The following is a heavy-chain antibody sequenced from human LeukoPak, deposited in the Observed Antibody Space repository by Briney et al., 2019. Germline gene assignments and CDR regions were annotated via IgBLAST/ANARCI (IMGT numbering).Heavy chain of an antibody. CDR2: IYHSGST. D-gene: IGHD5-12*01. V-gene: IGHV4-30-2*01. J-gene: IGHJ4*02. CDR1: GGCISSGGYS. Sequence: SQTLSLTCAVSGGCISSGGYSWSWIRQPPGKGLEWIGYIYHSGSTYYNPSLKSRVTISVDRSKNQFSLKLSSVTAADTAVYYCARGAPFSSGYSDYWGQGTLVTVSS. CDR3: ARGAPFSSGYSDY.